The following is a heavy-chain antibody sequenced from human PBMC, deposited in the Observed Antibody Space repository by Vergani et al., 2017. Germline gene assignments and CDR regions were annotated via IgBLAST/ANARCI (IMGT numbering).Heavy chain of an antibody. V-gene: IGHV3-23*01. CDR3: TKGSRGYTGYFFDY. CDR1: GFSFPGYA. J-gene: IGHJ4*02. Sequence: EVQLLESGGGLVQPGGSLRLSCEASGFSFPGYAMSWVRQAPGKGLEWVSSVSGSSATTYYADSVKGRFIISRDNSKNTLHLQLNSLRVDDTAVYYCTKGSRGYTGYFFDYWGQGTLDTVSS. CDR2: VSGSSATT. D-gene: IGHD5-12*01.